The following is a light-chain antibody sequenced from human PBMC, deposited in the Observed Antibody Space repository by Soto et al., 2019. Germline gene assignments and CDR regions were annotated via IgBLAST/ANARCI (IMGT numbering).Light chain of an antibody. V-gene: IGLV2-14*03. CDR1: SSDVGGYNF. CDR3: TSYTTSSTYV. CDR2: DVN. J-gene: IGLJ1*01. Sequence: QSVLTQPASVSGSPGQSITISCTGTSSDVGGYNFVSWYQHHPGKAPKLIIYDVNNRPSGVSNRFSGSKSGDTASLTISGLQAEDEADYYCTSYTTSSTYVLGTGTKPTVL.